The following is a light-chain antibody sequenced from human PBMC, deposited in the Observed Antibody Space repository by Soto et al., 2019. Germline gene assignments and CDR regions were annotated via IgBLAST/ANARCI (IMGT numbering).Light chain of an antibody. CDR1: QSVSSY. Sequence: EIVLTQSPATLSLSPGERDTHSCRASQSVSSYLAWYQQKPGQAPRLLIYDASNRATGIPARFSGSGSGTDFTLTISSLEPEDFAVYYCQQRSNWPSFGPGTKVDIK. CDR2: DAS. J-gene: IGKJ3*01. CDR3: QQRSNWPS. V-gene: IGKV3-11*01.